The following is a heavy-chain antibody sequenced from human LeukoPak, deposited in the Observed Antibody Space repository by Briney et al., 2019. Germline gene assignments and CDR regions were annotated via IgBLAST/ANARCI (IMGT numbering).Heavy chain of an antibody. CDR1: GLSFSGQW. Sequence: GSLRLSCTASGLSFSGQWMNWVRQSPGQGLEWVANIKYDGSEKYYVDSVKGRFTISREDAKNSLSLQMDRVRPEDTAVYYCAFNNNFKYWGQGTLVIVSS. J-gene: IGHJ4*02. CDR2: IKYDGSEK. CDR3: AFNNNFKY. D-gene: IGHD1/OR15-1a*01. V-gene: IGHV3-7*01.